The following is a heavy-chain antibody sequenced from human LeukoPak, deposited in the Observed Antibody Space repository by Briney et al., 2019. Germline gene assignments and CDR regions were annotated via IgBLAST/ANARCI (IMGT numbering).Heavy chain of an antibody. J-gene: IGHJ4*02. D-gene: IGHD2-2*01. CDR2: INTNTGNP. Sequence: ASVKVSCKASGYTFASCAMNWVRQAPGRGLEWMGWINTNTGNPTYAQGFTGRFVFSLDTSVSTAYLQISSLKAEDTAVYYCAIGTFKYQLLRFLDYWGQGTLVTVSS. CDR3: AIGTFKYQLLRFLDY. CDR1: GYTFASCA. V-gene: IGHV7-4-1*02.